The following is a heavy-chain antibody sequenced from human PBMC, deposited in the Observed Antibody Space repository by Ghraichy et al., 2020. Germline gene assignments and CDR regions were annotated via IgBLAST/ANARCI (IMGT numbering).Heavy chain of an antibody. Sequence: GESLNISCAASGFTFSSYAMSWVRQAPGKGLEWVSAISGSGGSTYYADSVKGRFTISRDNSKNTLYLQMNSLRAEDTAVYYCAKGSWTSPRTFFDYWGQGTLVTVSS. D-gene: IGHD6-13*01. V-gene: IGHV3-23*01. CDR1: GFTFSSYA. CDR3: AKGSWTSPRTFFDY. CDR2: ISGSGGST. J-gene: IGHJ4*02.